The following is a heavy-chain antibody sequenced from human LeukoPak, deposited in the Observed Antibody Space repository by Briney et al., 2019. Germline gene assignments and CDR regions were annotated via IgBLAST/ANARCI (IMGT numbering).Heavy chain of an antibody. Sequence: GGSLRLSCAASGFTVSSNYMSWVRQAPGKGLEWVSAIYSGGSTYYADSVKGRFTISRDNSKNTLYLQMNSLRAEDTAVYYCARGRKSGSYHGSEYFDLWGRGTLVTVSS. CDR3: ARGRKSGSYHGSEYFDL. D-gene: IGHD1-26*01. CDR1: GFTVSSNY. J-gene: IGHJ2*01. V-gene: IGHV3-53*01. CDR2: IYSGGST.